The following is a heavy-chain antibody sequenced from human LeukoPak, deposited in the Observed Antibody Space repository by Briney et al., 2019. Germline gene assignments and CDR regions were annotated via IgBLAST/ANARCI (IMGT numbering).Heavy chain of an antibody. Sequence: GGSLRLSCVASEFIFSNYAVTWVRQAPGKGLEWVSSVSGSGANVFYADSVKGRFTISRDDSKNTVYLQMNSLRVEDTAVYYCAKDKGYCITSTCFKPFDYWGRGVVVTVSS. V-gene: IGHV3-23*01. J-gene: IGHJ4*02. CDR1: EFIFSNYA. D-gene: IGHD2-2*01. CDR2: VSGSGANV. CDR3: AKDKGYCITSTCFKPFDY.